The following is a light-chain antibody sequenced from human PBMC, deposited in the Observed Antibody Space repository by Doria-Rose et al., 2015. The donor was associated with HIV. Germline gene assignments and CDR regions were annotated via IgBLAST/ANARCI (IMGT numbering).Light chain of an antibody. CDR2: EVN. Sequence: TGTSSDVGGYNYVSWYQQLPGKAPKLMIYEVNKRPSGVPDRFFGSKSGNTASLTVSGLQAEDEANYYCSSYAGSNVIFGGGTKLTVL. J-gene: IGLJ2*01. CDR3: SSYAGSNVI. V-gene: IGLV2-8*03. CDR1: SSDVGGYNY.